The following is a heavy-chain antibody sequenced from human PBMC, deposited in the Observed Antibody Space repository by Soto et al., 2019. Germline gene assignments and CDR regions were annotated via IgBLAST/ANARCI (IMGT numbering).Heavy chain of an antibody. CDR2: IYHSGST. CDR3: ARDQSDYYDSSGYTFDY. J-gene: IGHJ4*02. CDR1: SKW. D-gene: IGHD3-22*01. Sequence: SKWWGLVRQPPGKGLEWIGEIYHSGSTNYNPSLKSRVTISVDKSKNQFSLKLSSVTAADTAVYYCARDQSDYYDSSGYTFDYWGQGTLVTVSS. V-gene: IGHV4-4*02.